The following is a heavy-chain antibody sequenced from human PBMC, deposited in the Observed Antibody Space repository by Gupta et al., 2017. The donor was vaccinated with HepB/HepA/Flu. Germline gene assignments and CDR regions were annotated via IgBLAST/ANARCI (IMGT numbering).Heavy chain of an antibody. D-gene: IGHD3-3*01. CDR3: ARGLRYYDFWSGYDKGYYYYGMDV. V-gene: IGHV4-34*01. Sequence: QVQLQQWGAGLLKPSETLSLTCAVYGGSFSGYYWSWIRQPPGKGLEWIGEINHSGSTNYNPSLKSRVTISVDTSKNQFSLKLSSVTAADTAVYYCARGLRYYDFWSGYDKGYYYYGMDVWGQGTTVTVSS. CDR1: GGSFSGYY. CDR2: INHSGST. J-gene: IGHJ6*02.